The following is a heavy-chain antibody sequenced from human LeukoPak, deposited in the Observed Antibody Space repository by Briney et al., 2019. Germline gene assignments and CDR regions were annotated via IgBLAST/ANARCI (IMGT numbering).Heavy chain of an antibody. J-gene: IGHJ6*02. CDR1: GGSISSYY. Sequence: SETLSLTCTVSGGSISSYYWSWVRQPPGKGPEWIGYIYYSGSTNYNPSLTSRVTISVDTSKNQFSLKLSSVTAADTAVYYCARRVYYDFFVDVWGQGTTVTVSS. CDR2: IYYSGST. CDR3: ARRVYYDFFVDV. D-gene: IGHD3-3*01. V-gene: IGHV4-59*01.